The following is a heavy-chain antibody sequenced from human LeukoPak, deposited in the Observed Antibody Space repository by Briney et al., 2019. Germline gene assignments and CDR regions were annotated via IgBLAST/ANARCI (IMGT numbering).Heavy chain of an antibody. CDR2: IIPIFGTA. V-gene: IGHV1-69*13. CDR3: ADDSSSPGDAFDI. Sequence: ASVKVSCKASGGTFSSYAISWVRQAPGQGLEWMGGIIPIFGTANYAQRFQGRVTITADESTSTAYMELSSLRSEDTAVYYCADDSSSPGDAFDIWGQGTMVTVSS. CDR1: GGTFSSYA. D-gene: IGHD6-6*01. J-gene: IGHJ3*02.